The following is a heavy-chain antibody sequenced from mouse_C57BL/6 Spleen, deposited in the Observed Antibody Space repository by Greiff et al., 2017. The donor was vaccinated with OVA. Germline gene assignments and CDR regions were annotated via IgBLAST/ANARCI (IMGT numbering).Heavy chain of an antibody. CDR2: IWGDGST. CDR3: AKNRWLLRYFDV. CDR1: GFSLTSYG. J-gene: IGHJ1*03. D-gene: IGHD2-3*01. Sequence: VQLQQSGPGLVAPSQSLSITCTVSGFSLTSYGVSWVRQPPGKGLEWLGVIWGDGSTNYHSAPISRLSISKDNSKSQVFLKLNSLQTDDTATYYWAKNRWLLRYFDVWGTGTTVTVSS. V-gene: IGHV2-3*01.